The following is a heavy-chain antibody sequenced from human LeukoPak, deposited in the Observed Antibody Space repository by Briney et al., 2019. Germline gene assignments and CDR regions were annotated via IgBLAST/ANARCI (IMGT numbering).Heavy chain of an antibody. Sequence: GGSLRLSRGASGFIFSSSWMSWVRQAPGKGLEWVSIIGNSGGSIYYADSVKGRFTISRDNSKNTLSLQMNSLRAEDTAVYYCAKSWGSTRPYYNYMDVWGKGTTVTVSS. V-gene: IGHV3-23*01. J-gene: IGHJ6*03. CDR2: IGNSGGSI. D-gene: IGHD1-26*01. CDR1: GFIFSSSW. CDR3: AKSWGSTRPYYNYMDV.